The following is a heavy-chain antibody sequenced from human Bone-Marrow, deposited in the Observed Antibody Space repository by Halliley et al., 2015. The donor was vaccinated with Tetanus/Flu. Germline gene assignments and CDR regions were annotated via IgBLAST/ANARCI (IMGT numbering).Heavy chain of an antibody. CDR2: SGRCTSA. V-gene: IGHV3-23*01. CDR3: AKGRGGRDYNYFYYGVDV. Sequence: SGRCTSAYYPDSAKGRFTISRDNSKNTLFLQLNSLRAEDTAVYYGAKGRGGRDYNYFYYGVDVWGQGTTVTVAS. J-gene: IGHJ6*02. D-gene: IGHD5-12*01.